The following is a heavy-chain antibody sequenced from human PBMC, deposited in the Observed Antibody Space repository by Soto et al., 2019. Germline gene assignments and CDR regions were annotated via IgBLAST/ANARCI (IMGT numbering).Heavy chain of an antibody. D-gene: IGHD2-15*01. Sequence: QVQLVQSGAEVKKPGASMKVSCKASGYTFSAYYMHWVRQAPGQGLECMGWISPNNGATNYAQKFQDRVTMTRDASITTAYMELSRLRSDDTAVYYCARGGEFCSTGSCNSSLGDAFDVWGQGTTVTVSS. CDR1: GYTFSAYY. CDR3: ARGGEFCSTGSCNSSLGDAFDV. CDR2: ISPNNGAT. J-gene: IGHJ3*01. V-gene: IGHV1-2*02.